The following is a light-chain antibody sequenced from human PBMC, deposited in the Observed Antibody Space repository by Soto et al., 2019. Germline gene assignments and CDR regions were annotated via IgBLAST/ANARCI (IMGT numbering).Light chain of an antibody. CDR3: QQSYTSPPT. CDR1: QSITTY. V-gene: IGKV1-39*01. CDR2: TAS. Sequence: IQMTQSPSSLSASVGDRVTITCRASQSITTYLNWYQQKPGKAPKLLMYTASSLQSGVPSRFSGRRSGTDFTLTISSLQPEDSATYYCQQSYTSPPTFGQGTKVDIK. J-gene: IGKJ1*01.